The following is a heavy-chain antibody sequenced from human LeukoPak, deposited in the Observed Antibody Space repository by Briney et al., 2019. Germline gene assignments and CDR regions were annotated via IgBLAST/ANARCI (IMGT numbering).Heavy chain of an antibody. D-gene: IGHD3-22*01. Sequence: SETLSLTCAVYGGSFSGYYWSWIRQPPGKGLEWIGEINHSGSTNYNPSLKSRVTISVDTSKNQFSLKLSSVTAADTAVYYCARAADSSGLDYWGQGTLVTVSS. CDR2: INHSGST. CDR1: GGSFSGYY. V-gene: IGHV4-34*01. J-gene: IGHJ4*02. CDR3: ARAADSSGLDY.